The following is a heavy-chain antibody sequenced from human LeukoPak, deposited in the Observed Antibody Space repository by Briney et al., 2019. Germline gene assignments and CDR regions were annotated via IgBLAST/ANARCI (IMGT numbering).Heavy chain of an antibody. Sequence: PSETLSLTCTVSGGSISSGGYYWSWIRQPPGKGLEWIGYIYHDGSTYSNPSLKSRVTISLDRSKKQFSLELSSVTAADTAVYYCARDTDTTMPISWGQGTLVTVSS. CDR3: ARDTDTTMPIS. D-gene: IGHD5-18*01. V-gene: IGHV4-30-2*01. CDR2: IYHDGST. J-gene: IGHJ5*02. CDR1: GGSISSGGYY.